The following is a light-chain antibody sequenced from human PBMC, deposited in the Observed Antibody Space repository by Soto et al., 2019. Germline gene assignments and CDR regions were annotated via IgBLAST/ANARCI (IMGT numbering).Light chain of an antibody. Sequence: QSALTQPASVSGSPGQSITISCTGTSSDVGGYNYVSWYQQHPGKAPKLMIYDVSNRPSGVSNRFSGSKSGNTASLTISGLQAEDEADYYCSSYISSSTLLYVFGTGTKLTVL. CDR1: SSDVGGYNY. CDR3: SSYISSSTLLYV. CDR2: DVS. J-gene: IGLJ1*01. V-gene: IGLV2-14*01.